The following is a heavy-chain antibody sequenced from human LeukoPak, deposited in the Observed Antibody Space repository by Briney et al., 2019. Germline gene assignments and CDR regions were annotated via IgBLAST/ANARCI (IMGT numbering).Heavy chain of an antibody. J-gene: IGHJ4*02. CDR3: ARQGDYDTLFDY. CDR1: GGSISNYY. D-gene: IGHD3-22*01. V-gene: IGHV4-59*08. Sequence: PSETLSLTCTVSGGSISNYYWTWIRQPPGKGLEWIGYIYYSGSTNYNPSLKSRVTISVDTSKNQFSLKLSSVPAADTAVYYCARQGDYDTLFDYWGQGTLVTVSS. CDR2: IYYSGST.